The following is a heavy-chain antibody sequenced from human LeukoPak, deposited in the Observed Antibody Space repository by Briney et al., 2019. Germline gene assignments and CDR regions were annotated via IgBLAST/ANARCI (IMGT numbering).Heavy chain of an antibody. V-gene: IGHV1-2*02. CDR2: IHPNSGGR. CDR3: ARGVGSSKFDY. CDR1: GYTFTGYY. J-gene: IGHJ4*02. Sequence: ASVKVSCKASGYTFTGYYMHWVRQAPGRGLEWMGWIHPNSGGRNYAQKFQGRVTMTRDTSISTAYMELSRLTSDDTAVYYCARGVGSSKFDYWGQGALVTVSS. D-gene: IGHD3-10*01.